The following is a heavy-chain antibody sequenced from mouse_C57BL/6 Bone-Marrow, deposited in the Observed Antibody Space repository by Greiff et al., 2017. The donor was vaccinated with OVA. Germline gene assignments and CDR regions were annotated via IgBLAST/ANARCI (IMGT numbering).Heavy chain of an antibody. J-gene: IGHJ2*01. CDR3: AREDYYALARVYFDY. CDR2: ISSGGSYT. D-gene: IGHD1-1*01. Sequence: EVQLVESGGDLVKPGGSLKLSCAASGFTFSSYGMSWVRQTPDKRLEWVATISSGGSYTYYPASVKGRFTISRDNAKNTLYLQMSSLKSEDTAMYYCAREDYYALARVYFDYWGQGTTLTVSS. V-gene: IGHV5-6*01. CDR1: GFTFSSYG.